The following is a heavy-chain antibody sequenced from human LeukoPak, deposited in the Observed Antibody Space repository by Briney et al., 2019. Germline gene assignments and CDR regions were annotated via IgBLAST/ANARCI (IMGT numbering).Heavy chain of an antibody. CDR3: ARDLTGNVLDY. V-gene: IGHV3-74*01. CDR1: GFTFSSAW. J-gene: IGHJ4*02. D-gene: IGHD3-10*01. Sequence: GASLRLSCAASGFTFSSAWMHWVRQAPGKGLVWVSRINSDGSTTSYADSVKGRFTISRDNAKNTPYLQMNSLRAEDTAVYYCARDLTGNVLDYWGQGTLVTISS. CDR2: INSDGSTT.